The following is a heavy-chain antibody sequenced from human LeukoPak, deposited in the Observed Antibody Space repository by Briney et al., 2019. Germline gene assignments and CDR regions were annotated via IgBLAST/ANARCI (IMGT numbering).Heavy chain of an antibody. D-gene: IGHD5-24*01. CDR1: GGSFSGYY. CDR2: INHSGST. CDR3: ARGWNWLQPFDY. Sequence: PSETLSLTCAVYGGSFSGYYWSWIRQPPGKGLEWIREINHSGSTNYNPSLKSRVTISVDTSKNQFSLKLSSVTAADTAVYYCARGWNWLQPFDYWGQGTLVTVSS. V-gene: IGHV4-34*01. J-gene: IGHJ4*02.